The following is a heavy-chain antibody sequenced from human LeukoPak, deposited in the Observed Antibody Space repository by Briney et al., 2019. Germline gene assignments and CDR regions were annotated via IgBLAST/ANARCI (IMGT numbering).Heavy chain of an antibody. CDR2: ISGGGDAT. CDR1: GFTFTTYD. Sequence: GGSLRLSCAASGFTFTTYDMHWVRQATGKGLEWVSAISGGGDATYYADSVKGRFTISRDNSKNTLYLQMNSLRAEDTAVYYCAKGGGFSYGYYFDCWGQGTLVTVSS. J-gene: IGHJ4*02. V-gene: IGHV3-23*01. CDR3: AKGGGFSYGYYFDC. D-gene: IGHD5-18*01.